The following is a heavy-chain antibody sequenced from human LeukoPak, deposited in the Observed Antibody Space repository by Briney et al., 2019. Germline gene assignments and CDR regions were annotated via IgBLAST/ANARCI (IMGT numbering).Heavy chain of an antibody. J-gene: IGHJ3*02. Sequence: SETLSLTCAVYGGSFSGYYWSWIRQPPGKGLEWIGHIYGSPTYNPSLKSRVTISDDTSENQIFLQMTSVTAADTAIYYCARRFRTSASGILHHDAYDIWGPGTEVIVSS. CDR1: GGSFSGYY. V-gene: IGHV4-34*01. CDR3: ARRFRTSASGILHHDAYDI. D-gene: IGHD3-10*01. CDR2: IYGSP.